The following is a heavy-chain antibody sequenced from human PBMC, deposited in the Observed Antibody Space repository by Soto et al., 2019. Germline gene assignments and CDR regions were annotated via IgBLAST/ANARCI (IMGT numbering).Heavy chain of an antibody. J-gene: IGHJ3*02. CDR1: GDSISSTHW. D-gene: IGHD3-10*01. V-gene: IGHV4-30-4*01. CDR3: ARLPTMDHDAFDI. CDR2: IFYSGST. Sequence: SETLSLTCAVSGDSISSTHWCTWVRQPPGKGLEYIGYIFYSGSTYYNPSLKSRVTISLDTSKNQFSLKLSSVTAADTAVYFCARLPTMDHDAFDIWGQGTMVTVSS.